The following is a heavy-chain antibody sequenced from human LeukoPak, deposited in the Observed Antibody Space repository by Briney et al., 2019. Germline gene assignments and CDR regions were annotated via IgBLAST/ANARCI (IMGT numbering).Heavy chain of an antibody. V-gene: IGHV3-9*03. Sequence: PGGSLRLSCAASGFTFDDYAMHWVRQAPGKGLEWVSGISWNSGSIGYADSVKGRFTISRDNAKNSLYLQMSSLRAEDMALYYCAKDPTPYYDSSGYYFDYWGQGTLVTVSS. CDR1: GFTFDDYA. CDR3: AKDPTPYYDSSGYYFDY. CDR2: ISWNSGSI. D-gene: IGHD3-22*01. J-gene: IGHJ4*02.